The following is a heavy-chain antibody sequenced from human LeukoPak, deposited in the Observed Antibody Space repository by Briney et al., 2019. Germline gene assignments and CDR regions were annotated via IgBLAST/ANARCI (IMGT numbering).Heavy chain of an antibody. CDR1: GFTFRNLW. J-gene: IGHJ5*02. V-gene: IGHV3-15*01. D-gene: IGHD3-16*01. CDR2: IKSKTDGGTT. Sequence: GGSLRLSCAASGFTFRNLWMSWVRQAPGKGLDWVGRIKSKTDGGTTQYAASVKDRFTISRDDSKSMLYLQMTSLKTEDTAVYYCTGEPNWFDPWGQGTLVTVSS. CDR3: TGEPNWFDP.